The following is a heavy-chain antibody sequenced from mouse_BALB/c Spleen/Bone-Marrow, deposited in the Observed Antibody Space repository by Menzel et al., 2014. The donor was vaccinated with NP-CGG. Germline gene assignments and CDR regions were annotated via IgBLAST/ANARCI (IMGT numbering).Heavy chain of an antibody. CDR1: GYTFTDYN. Sequence: EVQLLQSGPERVKPGASVKISCKASGYTFTDYNMNWVKQSHGKSLEWIGYIYPYNGGTGYNQKFKSKATLTVDNSSSTAYMELCSLPSEDSAVYYCARRGTTYYFDYWGLGTTLTVSS. CDR2: IYPYNGGT. V-gene: IGHV1S29*02. CDR3: ARRGTTYYFDY. J-gene: IGHJ2*01. D-gene: IGHD1-1*01.